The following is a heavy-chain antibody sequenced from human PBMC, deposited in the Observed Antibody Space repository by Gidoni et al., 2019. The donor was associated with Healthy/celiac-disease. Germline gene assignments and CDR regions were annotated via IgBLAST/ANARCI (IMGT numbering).Heavy chain of an antibody. Sequence: QVQLVQSGAEVKKPGASVKVSCKASGYTFTSYYMHWVRQAPGQGLEWMGIINPSGGSTSYAQKFQGRVTMTRDTSTSTVYMELSSLRSEDTAVYYCARLLAAEPTPLPNWFDPWGQGTLVTVSS. V-gene: IGHV1-46*01. CDR3: ARLLAAEPTPLPNWFDP. CDR2: INPSGGST. D-gene: IGHD6-13*01. CDR1: GYTFTSYY. J-gene: IGHJ5*02.